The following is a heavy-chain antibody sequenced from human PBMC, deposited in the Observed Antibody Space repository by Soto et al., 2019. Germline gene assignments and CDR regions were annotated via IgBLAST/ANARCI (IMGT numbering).Heavy chain of an antibody. V-gene: IGHV4-59*01. CDR3: ARDNRYSGKYDY. Sequence: SETLPLTCTVSGGSISSYYWSWIRQPPGKGLEWIGHIYYSGSANYNPSLKSRVTISVDTSKNQFSLKLTSVTAADTAVYYCARDNRYSGKYDYWGQGTLVTVSS. J-gene: IGHJ4*02. CDR1: GGSISSYY. D-gene: IGHD5-12*01. CDR2: IYYSGSA.